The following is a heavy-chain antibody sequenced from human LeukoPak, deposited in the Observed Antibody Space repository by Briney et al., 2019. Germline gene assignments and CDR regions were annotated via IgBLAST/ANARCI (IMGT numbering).Heavy chain of an antibody. Sequence: EGSLRLSCAASGFTFSSYAMSWVRQAPGKGLEWVSAISGSGGSTYYADSVKGRFTISRDNSKNTLYLQMNSLRAEDTAVYYCATLSRYSSSWYYFDYWGQGTLVTVSS. D-gene: IGHD6-13*01. CDR2: ISGSGGST. CDR3: ATLSRYSSSWYYFDY. V-gene: IGHV3-23*01. CDR1: GFTFSSYA. J-gene: IGHJ4*02.